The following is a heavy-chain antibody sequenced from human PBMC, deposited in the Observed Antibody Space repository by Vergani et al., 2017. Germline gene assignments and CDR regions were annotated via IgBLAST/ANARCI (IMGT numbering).Heavy chain of an antibody. V-gene: IGHV4-4*07. J-gene: IGHJ4*02. CDR1: GCSISSYY. Sequence: QVQLQESGPGLVKPSETLSLTCTVSGCSISSYYWSWIRQPAGKGLEWIGRIYTSGGTNYNPFLKSRVTMSVDTSKNQCSLKLSAVTAADTAVYYCARTDSGYDTFDYWGQGTLVTVSS. CDR2: IYTSGGT. CDR3: ARTDSGYDTFDY. D-gene: IGHD5-12*01.